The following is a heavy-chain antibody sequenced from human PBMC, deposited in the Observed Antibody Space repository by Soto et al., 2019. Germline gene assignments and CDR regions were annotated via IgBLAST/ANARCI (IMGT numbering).Heavy chain of an antibody. CDR1: GYTFTGYY. CDR2: INPNSGGT. CDR3: ARGGGRGPTMYYYYGMDV. Sequence: ASVKVSCKASGYTFTGYYMHWVRQAPGQGLEWMGWINPNSGGTNYAQKFQGWVTMTRDTSISTAYMELSRLRSDDTAVYYCARGGGRGPTMYYYYGMDVWGQGTTVTVAS. D-gene: IGHD2-15*01. J-gene: IGHJ6*02. V-gene: IGHV1-2*04.